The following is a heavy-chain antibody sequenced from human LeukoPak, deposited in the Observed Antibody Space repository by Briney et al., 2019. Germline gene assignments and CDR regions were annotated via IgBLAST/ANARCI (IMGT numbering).Heavy chain of an antibody. Sequence: GGSLRLSCAVSGFTVTNDYMNWVRQAPGKGLEWVSVIYSGGSTYYADSVKGRFTISRDNSKNTLYLQMNSLRAEDTAVYYCARDPARSRSQPYWGQGTLVTVSS. CDR1: GFTVTNDY. CDR3: ARDPARSRSQPY. CDR2: IYSGGST. V-gene: IGHV3-66*01. D-gene: IGHD6-13*01. J-gene: IGHJ4*02.